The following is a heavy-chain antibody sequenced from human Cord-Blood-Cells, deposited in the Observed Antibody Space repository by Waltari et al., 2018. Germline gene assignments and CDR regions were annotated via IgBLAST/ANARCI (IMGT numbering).Heavy chain of an antibody. D-gene: IGHD4-17*01. Sequence: QVQLVQSGAEVKKPGASVKVSCKASGYTFTSYAMHWVRQAPGQRLEWMGWINAGNGNTKYSQKFLGRVTITRDTSASTAYMELSSLRSEDTAVYYCARGGDYGDYAEYFQHWGQGTLVTVSS. CDR2: INAGNGNT. CDR3: ARGGDYGDYAEYFQH. J-gene: IGHJ1*01. CDR1: GYTFTSYA. V-gene: IGHV1-3*01.